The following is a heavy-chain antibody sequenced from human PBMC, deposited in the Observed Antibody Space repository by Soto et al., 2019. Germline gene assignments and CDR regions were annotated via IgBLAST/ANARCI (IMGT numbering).Heavy chain of an antibody. CDR2: ISYDGSNK. J-gene: IGHJ4*02. D-gene: IGHD2-2*01. V-gene: IGHV3-30-3*01. CDR1: GFTFSSYA. Sequence: QVQLVGSGGGVVQPGRSLRLSCAASGFTFSSYAKHWVRQAPGKGLEWVAVISYDGSNKYYADSVKGRFTISRDNSKNTLYRQMNSLRAEDTAVYYCSRGPSSLTRFDYWGPGTLVTVSS. CDR3: SRGPSSLTRFDY.